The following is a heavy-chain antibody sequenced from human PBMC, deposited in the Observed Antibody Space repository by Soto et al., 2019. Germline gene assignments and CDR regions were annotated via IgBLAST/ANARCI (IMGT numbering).Heavy chain of an antibody. CDR2: IHHSGST. D-gene: IGHD1-26*01. J-gene: IGHJ6*03. CDR1: GVSIISSSW. CDR3: ARGGYYFYMDV. Sequence: SETLSLTCDVSGVSIISSSWWSWVRQPPGEGLEWIGQIHHSGSTNYNPSLTSRVTVSVDKSKNQFSLKVTSVTAADTAVYYCARGGYYFYMDVWGKGTTVTVSS. V-gene: IGHV4-4*02.